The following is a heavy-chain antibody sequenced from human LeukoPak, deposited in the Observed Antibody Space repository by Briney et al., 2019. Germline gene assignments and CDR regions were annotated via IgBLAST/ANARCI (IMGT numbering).Heavy chain of an antibody. CDR3: AREEINCGGDCFYY. CDR2: ISSSGSAI. Sequence: GGSLRLSCAASGFTFSSYEMNWVRQAPGKWLEWVSYISSSGSAIYYADSVKGRFTTSRDNAKNSLYLQMNSLRAEDTAVYYCAREEINCGGDCFYYWGRGTLVTVSS. CDR1: GFTFSSYE. V-gene: IGHV3-48*03. J-gene: IGHJ4*02. D-gene: IGHD2-21*02.